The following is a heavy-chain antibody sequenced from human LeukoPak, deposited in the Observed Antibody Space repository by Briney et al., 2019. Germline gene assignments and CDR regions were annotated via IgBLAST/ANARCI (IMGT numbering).Heavy chain of an antibody. D-gene: IGHD3-22*01. V-gene: IGHV1-18*01. J-gene: IGHJ3*01. CDR3: ARDRGYYYDSSGYYHF. CDR2: ISAYNGNT. CDR1: GYTFTSYG. Sequence: GASVEVSCKASGYTFTSYGISWVRQAPGQGLEWTGWISAYNGNTNYAQKLQGRVTMTTDTSTSTAYMELRSLRSDDTAVYYCARDRGYYYDSSGYYHFWGQGTMVTVSS.